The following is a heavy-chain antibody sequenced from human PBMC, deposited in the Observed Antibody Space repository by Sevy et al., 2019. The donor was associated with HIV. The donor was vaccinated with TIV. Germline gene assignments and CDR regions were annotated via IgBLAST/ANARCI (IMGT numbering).Heavy chain of an antibody. CDR1: GITFSSAW. CDR3: TTDLGFYSSK. D-gene: IGHD4-4*01. CDR2: IKSETDGGEA. Sequence: GGSLRLSCAASGITFSSAWMSWVRLVPGKGLEWLGCIKSETDGGEADYAAAVKGRFTISRDDSKETLYLKLNSLKTEDTAVYYCTTDLGFYSSKWGQGTLVTVSS. V-gene: IGHV3-15*01. J-gene: IGHJ4*02.